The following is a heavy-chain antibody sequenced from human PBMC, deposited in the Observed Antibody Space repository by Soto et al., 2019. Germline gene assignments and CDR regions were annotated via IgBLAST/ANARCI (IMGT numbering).Heavy chain of an antibody. D-gene: IGHD2-2*02. CDR1: GGSFSGYY. Sequence: QVQLQQWGAGLLKPSETLSLTCAVYGGSFSGYYWSWIRQPPGKGLEWIGEINHSGSTNYNPSLKSRVTISVDTSKNQFSLKLSSVTAADTAVYYCVRYCSSTSCYIRAFDIWGQGTMVTVSS. V-gene: IGHV4-34*01. J-gene: IGHJ3*02. CDR2: INHSGST. CDR3: VRYCSSTSCYIRAFDI.